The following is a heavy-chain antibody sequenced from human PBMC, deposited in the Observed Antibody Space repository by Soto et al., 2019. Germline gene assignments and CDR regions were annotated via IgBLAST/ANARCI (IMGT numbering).Heavy chain of an antibody. V-gene: IGHV3-23*01. Sequence: ETLSLTCAVYGGSFSGYYWSWIRQAPGKGLEWVAAISASGGATIHADSVKGRLTISRDNSKNTLYLQMNSLRAEDTAVYYCAKDVEGGSLFRGAFDYWGQGTQVTVSS. CDR2: ISASGGAT. CDR3: AKDVEGGSLFRGAFDY. J-gene: IGHJ4*02. D-gene: IGHD1-26*01. CDR1: GGSFSGYY.